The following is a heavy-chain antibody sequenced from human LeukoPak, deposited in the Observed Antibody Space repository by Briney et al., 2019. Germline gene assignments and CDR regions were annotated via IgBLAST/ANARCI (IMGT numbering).Heavy chain of an antibody. D-gene: IGHD5-24*01. Sequence: SETLSLTCTVSGGSIINSNYYWDWVRQPPGKGLEWIGTIYYSGNTYYTPSLKSRFTISVDTSKDQFSLRLRSVTAADTAVYFCMRHEEEDGYNAKPFDFWGQGTQVTVSS. CDR3: MRHEEEDGYNAKPFDF. CDR2: IYYSGNT. CDR1: GGSIINSNYY. J-gene: IGHJ4*02. V-gene: IGHV4-39*01.